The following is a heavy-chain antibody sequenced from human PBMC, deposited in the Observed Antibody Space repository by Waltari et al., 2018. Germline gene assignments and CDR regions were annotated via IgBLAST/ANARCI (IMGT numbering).Heavy chain of an antibody. CDR3: ARAPPKKAAAGTNWFDP. Sequence: QVQLQQWGAGLLKPSETLSLTCAVYGGSFSGYYWIWLRQPPGKGMEWIGEINHSGSTNYNPSLKSRVTISVDTSKNQFSLKLSSVTAADTAVYYCARAPPKKAAAGTNWFDPWGQGTLVTVSS. CDR2: INHSGST. CDR1: GGSFSGYY. J-gene: IGHJ5*02. D-gene: IGHD6-13*01. V-gene: IGHV4-34*01.